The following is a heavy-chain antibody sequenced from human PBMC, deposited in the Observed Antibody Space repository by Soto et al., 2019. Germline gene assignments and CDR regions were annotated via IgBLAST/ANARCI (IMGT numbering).Heavy chain of an antibody. D-gene: IGHD1-26*01. CDR2: ISNDGSNK. CDR1: GFTFSSYG. Sequence: GGSLRLSCAASGFTFSSYGMPWVRQAPGKGLEWVAFISNDGSNKYYADSVKGRFTISRDNAKNTLYLQMNSLRAEDTAVYYCVRVAGWELPYYYGMDVGGQGTTVSVS. CDR3: VRVAGWELPYYYGMDV. J-gene: IGHJ6*02. V-gene: IGHV3-30-3*01.